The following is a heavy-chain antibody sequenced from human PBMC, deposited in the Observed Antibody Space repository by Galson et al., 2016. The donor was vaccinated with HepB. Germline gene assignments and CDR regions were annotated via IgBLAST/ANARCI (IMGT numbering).Heavy chain of an antibody. CDR3: ARENGYSADF. J-gene: IGHJ4*02. CDR2: ISSSSNSI. V-gene: IGHV3-21*06. CDR1: GFTFSSYS. Sequence: SLRLSCAASGFTFSSYSMNWLRQAPGKGLEWLASISSSSNSIYYADSVKGRFSVSRDNAKNSLDLQMNSLRAEDTAVYYCARENGYSADFWGQGTLVTVSS. D-gene: IGHD5-18*01.